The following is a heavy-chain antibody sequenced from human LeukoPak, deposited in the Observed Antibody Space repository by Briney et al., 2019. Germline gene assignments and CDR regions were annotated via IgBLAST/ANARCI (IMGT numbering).Heavy chain of an antibody. CDR3: ARGRYCSSTSCYIPHDAFDI. Sequence: SETLSLTCTVSGGSISSGDYYWRWIRQPPGKGLEWIGYIYYSGSAYYNPSFKSRVTISVDTSKNQFSRKLSSVTAADTAVYYCARGRYCSSTSCYIPHDAFDIWGEGAMVTVSS. CDR1: GGSISSGDYY. V-gene: IGHV4-30-4*08. J-gene: IGHJ3*02. CDR2: IYYSGSA. D-gene: IGHD2-2*02.